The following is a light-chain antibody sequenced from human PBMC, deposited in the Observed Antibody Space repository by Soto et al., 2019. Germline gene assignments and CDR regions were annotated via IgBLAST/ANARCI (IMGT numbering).Light chain of an antibody. J-gene: IGLJ3*02. V-gene: IGLV4-69*01. Sequence: QPVLTQSPSASASLGASVKLTCTLSSGHSSYAIAWHQQQPEKGPRYLMKLNSDGSHRKGDGIPDRFSGSSSGAERYLTISSLQSEDEADYYCQTWVTGIQVLGGGTKLTVL. CDR2: LNSDGSH. CDR1: SGHSSYA. CDR3: QTWVTGIQV.